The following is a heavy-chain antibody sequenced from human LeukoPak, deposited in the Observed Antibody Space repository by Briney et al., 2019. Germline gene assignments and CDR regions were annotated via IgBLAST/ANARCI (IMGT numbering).Heavy chain of an antibody. Sequence: GGSLRLSCAASGFTFSSYGMHWVRQAPGKGLEWVAVISYDGSNKYYADSVKGRFTISRDNSKNTLYLQMNSLRAEDTAVYYCARETSQKGDHYMDVWGKGTTVTISS. CDR1: GFTFSSYG. CDR2: ISYDGSNK. CDR3: ARETSQKGDHYMDV. D-gene: IGHD3-16*01. V-gene: IGHV3-30*03. J-gene: IGHJ6*03.